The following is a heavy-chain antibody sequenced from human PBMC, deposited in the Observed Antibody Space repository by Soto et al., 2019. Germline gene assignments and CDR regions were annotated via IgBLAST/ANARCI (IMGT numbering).Heavy chain of an antibody. J-gene: IGHJ3*02. CDR1: GYTFTGYY. CDR3: ARDIVGATGGAFDI. V-gene: IGHV1-2*02. Sequence: ASVKVSCKASGYTFTGYYMHWGRQAPGQGLEWMGWINPNSGGTNYAQKFQGRVTMTRDTSISTAYMELSRLRSADTAVYYCARDIVGATGGAFDIWGQGTMVTVSS. CDR2: INPNSGGT. D-gene: IGHD1-26*01.